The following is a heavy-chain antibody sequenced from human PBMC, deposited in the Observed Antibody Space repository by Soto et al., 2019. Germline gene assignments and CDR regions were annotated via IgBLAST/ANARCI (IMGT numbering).Heavy chain of an antibody. D-gene: IGHD2-15*01. CDR3: VKQAHGLDGVAFDY. V-gene: IGHV3-64D*06. CDR1: GFIFSEST. Sequence: GGSLRLSCSACGFIFSESTIYWVRQVPGKELEAISAVSTSGRSTYYADSVKDRFTISRDNSKNTLFLQMGSLRPEDTAIYYCVKQAHGLDGVAFDYWGQGTQVTVSS. CDR2: VSTSGRST. J-gene: IGHJ4*02.